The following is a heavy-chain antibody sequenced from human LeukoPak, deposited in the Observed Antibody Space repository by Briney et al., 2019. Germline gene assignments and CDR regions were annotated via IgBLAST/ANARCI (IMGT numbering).Heavy chain of an antibody. V-gene: IGHV4-61*02. CDR3: ARGRVEMATIDFDY. Sequence: SQTLSLTFTVSGDSISSGSYYWSLIRQPAGKGLEWIGRIYTSGSTNYNPSLKSRVTISVDTSKNQFSLKLSSVTAAGTAMYYCARGRVEMATIDFDYWGQGTLVTVSS. J-gene: IGHJ4*02. D-gene: IGHD5-24*01. CDR2: IYTSGST. CDR1: GDSISSGSYY.